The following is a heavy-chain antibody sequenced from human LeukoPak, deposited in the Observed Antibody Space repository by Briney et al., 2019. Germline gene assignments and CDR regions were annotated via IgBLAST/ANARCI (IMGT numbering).Heavy chain of an antibody. J-gene: IGHJ3*02. CDR2: ISWNSGSI. D-gene: IGHD4-23*01. Sequence: PGRSLRLSCAASGFTFDDYAMHWVRQAPGKGLEWVSGISWNSGSIGYADSVKGRFTISRDNAKNSLYLQMNSLRAEDMALYYCAKVAGRWVNDAFDIWGQGTMVTVSS. CDR1: GFTFDDYA. V-gene: IGHV3-9*03. CDR3: AKVAGRWVNDAFDI.